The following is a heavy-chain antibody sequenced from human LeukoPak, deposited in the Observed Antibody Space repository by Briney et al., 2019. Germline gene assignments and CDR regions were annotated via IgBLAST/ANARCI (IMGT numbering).Heavy chain of an antibody. D-gene: IGHD3-9*01. CDR1: GGSISSSY. CDR3: AREGDTRYYDILTGYYDY. V-gene: IGHV4-4*07. CDR2: IYTSGST. Sequence: PSETLSLTCTVSGGSISSSYWSWIRQPAGKGLEWIGRIYTSGSTNYNPSLKGRVTMSIDTSKNQFSLKLSSVTAADTAVYYCAREGDTRYYDILTGYYDYWGQGTLVTVSS. J-gene: IGHJ4*02.